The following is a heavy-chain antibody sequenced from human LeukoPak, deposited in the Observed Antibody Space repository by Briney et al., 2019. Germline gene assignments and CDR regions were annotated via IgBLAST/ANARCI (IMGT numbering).Heavy chain of an antibody. CDR1: GGSFSGYY. Sequence: PSETLSLTCAVYGGSFSGYYWNWIRQPPGKGLEWIGEINHSGSTNYNPSLKSRVTISVDTSKNQFSLKLSSVTAADTAVYYCARAGGYSSSWYIRYWGQGTLVTVSS. V-gene: IGHV4-34*01. J-gene: IGHJ4*02. CDR2: INHSGST. CDR3: ARAGGYSSSWYIRY. D-gene: IGHD6-13*01.